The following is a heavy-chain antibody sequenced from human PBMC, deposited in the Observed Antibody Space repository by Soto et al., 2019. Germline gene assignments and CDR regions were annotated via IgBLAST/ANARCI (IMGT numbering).Heavy chain of an antibody. J-gene: IGHJ6*02. V-gene: IGHV3-7*03. CDR2: IKQDGSEK. CDR1: GFTFSSYW. D-gene: IGHD6-6*01. Sequence: GGSLRLSCAASGFTFSSYWMSWVRQAPGKGLEWVANIKQDGSEKYYVDSVKGRFTISRDNAKNSLYLQMNSLRAEDTAVYYCARVVGKQLVFYYYYGMDVWGQGTTVTVSS. CDR3: ARVVGKQLVFYYYYGMDV.